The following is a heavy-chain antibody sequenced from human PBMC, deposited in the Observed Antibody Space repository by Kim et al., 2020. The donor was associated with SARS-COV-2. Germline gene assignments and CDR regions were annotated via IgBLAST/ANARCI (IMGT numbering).Heavy chain of an antibody. CDR1: GYTFTGYY. CDR3: ARGPIDCSGGSCYYRGYSYGWFTSFDY. J-gene: IGHJ4*02. D-gene: IGHD2-15*01. Sequence: ASVKVSCKASGYTFTGYYMHWVRQAPGQGLEWMGWINPNSGGTNYAQKFQGWVTMTRDTSISTAYMELSRLRSDDTAVYYCARGPIDCSGGSCYYRGYSYGWFTSFDYWGQGTLVTVSS. CDR2: INPNSGGT. V-gene: IGHV1-2*04.